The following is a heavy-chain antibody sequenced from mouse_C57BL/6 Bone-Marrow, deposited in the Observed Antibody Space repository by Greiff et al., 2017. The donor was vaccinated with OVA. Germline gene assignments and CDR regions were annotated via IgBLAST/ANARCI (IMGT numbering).Heavy chain of an antibody. CDR1: GYTFTSYW. CDR3: TKGYYGSIYYFDY. D-gene: IGHD1-1*01. J-gene: IGHJ2*01. Sequence: VQLQQSGTVLARPGASVKMSCKTSGYTFTSYWMHWVKQRPGQGLEWIGAIYPGNSDTSYNQKFKGKAKLTAVTSASTAYMELSSLTNEDSAVYYCTKGYYGSIYYFDYWGQGTTLTVSS. CDR2: IYPGNSDT. V-gene: IGHV1-5*01.